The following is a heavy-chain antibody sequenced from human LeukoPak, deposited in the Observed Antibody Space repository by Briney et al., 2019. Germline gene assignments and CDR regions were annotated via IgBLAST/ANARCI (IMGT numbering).Heavy chain of an antibody. J-gene: IGHJ5*02. D-gene: IGHD5-18*01. V-gene: IGHV3-23*01. CDR1: GFTLSSYA. Sequence: GGSLRLSCAASGFTLSSYAMSWVRQGPGKGLEWVSAISVSGNTYHADSVKGRFTISRDNSKNTLYLQMNSLRAEDTAVYYCAKDQRGYSYGVNWFDPWGQGTLVTVSS. CDR2: ISVSGNT. CDR3: AKDQRGYSYGVNWFDP.